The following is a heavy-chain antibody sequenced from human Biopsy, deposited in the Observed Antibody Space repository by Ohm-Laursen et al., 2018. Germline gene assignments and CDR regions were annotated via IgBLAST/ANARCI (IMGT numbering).Heavy chain of an antibody. CDR1: GGTFSNYG. V-gene: IGHV1-69*06. Sequence: SVKVSCKAPGGTFSNYGVNWVRQAPGQGLEWLGGNIPILGTGNYAQKFQDRVTVAADTSTSTATMELRSLRSDDTAVYYCARSVGIMAAPIDYWGQGTLVTVSS. J-gene: IGHJ4*02. CDR3: ARSVGIMAAPIDY. CDR2: NIPILGTG. D-gene: IGHD3-16*01.